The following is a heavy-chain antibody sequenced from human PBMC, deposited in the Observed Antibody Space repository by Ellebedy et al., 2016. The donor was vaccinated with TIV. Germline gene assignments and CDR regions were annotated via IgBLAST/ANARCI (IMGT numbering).Heavy chain of an antibody. V-gene: IGHV4-31*03. CDR2: IFHTGST. D-gene: IGHD1-14*01. CDR3: ARAVGAGINWFDL. Sequence: MLSETLSLTCTVSGASMSGSGVTYWSWIRQRPGEGLEWIGYIFHTGSTYYNPSLQSRVSISVDTSKSQFSLEVRSLTAADTAVYYCARAVGAGINWFDLWGQGSLVTVSS. J-gene: IGHJ5*02. CDR1: GASMSGSGVTY.